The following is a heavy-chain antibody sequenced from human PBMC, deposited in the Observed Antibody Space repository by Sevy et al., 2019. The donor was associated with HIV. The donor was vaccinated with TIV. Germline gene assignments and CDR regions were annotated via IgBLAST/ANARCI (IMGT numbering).Heavy chain of an antibody. CDR2: IKQDGSEK. D-gene: IGHD2-2*01. V-gene: IGHV3-7*01. Sequence: GGSLRLSCAASGFTFSSYWMSWVRQAPGKGLEWVANIKQDGSEKYYVDSVKGRFTISRDNAKNSLYLQMNSLRAEDTAVYYCAGDLLPAAKLPVAFDIWGQGTMVTVSS. CDR3: AGDLLPAAKLPVAFDI. CDR1: GFTFSSYW. J-gene: IGHJ3*02.